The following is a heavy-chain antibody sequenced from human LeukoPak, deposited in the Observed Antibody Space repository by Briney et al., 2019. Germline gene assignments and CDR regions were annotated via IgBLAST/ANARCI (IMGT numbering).Heavy chain of an antibody. CDR2: IIPILGIA. D-gene: IGHD3-10*01. CDR3: AREFGDDY. V-gene: IGHV1-69*04. Sequence: SVKVAFKGSGCTFSSYAISWVRQAPGKGLEWMGRIIPILGIANYAQKFQGRVTITADKSTSTAYRELSSLRSEDTAVYYCAREFGDDYWGQGTLVTVSS. CDR1: GCTFSSYA. J-gene: IGHJ4*02.